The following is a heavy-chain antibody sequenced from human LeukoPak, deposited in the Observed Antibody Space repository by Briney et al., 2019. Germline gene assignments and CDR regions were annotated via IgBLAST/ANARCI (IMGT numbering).Heavy chain of an antibody. J-gene: IGHJ3*02. D-gene: IGHD3-22*01. CDR3: AKSNGYGLIGI. CDR1: GGSISIYY. CDR2: IFYSGST. Sequence: PSETLSLTCTVSGGSISIYYWGWVRQPPGKALEWIGNIFYSGSTNYSPSPKSRVTISLDTSRNQFSLKLNSVTAADTAVYYCAKSNGYGLIGIWGQGTMVTVSS. V-gene: IGHV4-59*12.